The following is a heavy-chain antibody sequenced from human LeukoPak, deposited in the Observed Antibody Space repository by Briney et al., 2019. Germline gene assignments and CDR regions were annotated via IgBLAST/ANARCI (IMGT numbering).Heavy chain of an antibody. CDR1: GFTFSGYG. D-gene: IGHD3-10*01. CDR2: MSYDGTNK. CDR3: AKDPSPAFSNFYGSGSPIYYNGLDV. J-gene: IGHJ6*02. V-gene: IGHV3-30*18. Sequence: GGSLRLSCAASGFTFSGYGMHWVRQAPGKGLEWVAVMSYDGTNKYYADSVKGRFSISRDNSKKTLSLQMNSLRAEDTAMYYCAKDPSPAFSNFYGSGSPIYYNGLDVWGQGTTVTVSS.